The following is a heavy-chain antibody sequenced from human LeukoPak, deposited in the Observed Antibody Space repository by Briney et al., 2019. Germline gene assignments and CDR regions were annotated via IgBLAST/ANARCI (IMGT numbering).Heavy chain of an antibody. Sequence: GGSLRLSCAASGFTFDDYSIHWVRQAPGKGREWVSFISWEGVSTYYADSVKGRFTISRDNSKNSLYLQMNSLRTEDTALYYCAEGNAYSDYYMDVWGKGTTVTVSS. D-gene: IGHD1-1*01. CDR1: GFTFDDYS. CDR3: AEGNAYSDYYMDV. CDR2: ISWEGVST. V-gene: IGHV3-43*01. J-gene: IGHJ6*03.